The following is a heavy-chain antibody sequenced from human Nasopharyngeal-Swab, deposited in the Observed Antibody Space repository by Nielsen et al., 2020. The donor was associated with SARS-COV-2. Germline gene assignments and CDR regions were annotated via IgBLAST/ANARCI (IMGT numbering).Heavy chain of an antibody. J-gene: IGHJ4*02. CDR1: GFTFSSYA. CDR3: AKSKGYYGDYYFDY. D-gene: IGHD4-17*01. V-gene: IGHV3-23*01. Sequence: LSLTCAASGFTFSSYAMSWVRQAPGKGLEWVSAISGSGGSTYYADSVKGRFTISRDNSKNTLYLQMNSLRAEDTAVYYCAKSKGYYGDYYFDYWGQGTLVTVSS. CDR2: ISGSGGST.